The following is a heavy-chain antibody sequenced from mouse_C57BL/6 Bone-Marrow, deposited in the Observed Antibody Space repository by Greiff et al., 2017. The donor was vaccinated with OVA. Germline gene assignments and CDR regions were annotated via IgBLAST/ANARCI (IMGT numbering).Heavy chain of an antibody. D-gene: IGHD2-1*01. V-gene: IGHV1-4*01. CDR1: GYTFTSYT. J-gene: IGHJ3*01. CDR2: INPSSGYT. Sequence: QVQLKQSGAELARPGASVKMSCKASGYTFTSYTMHWVKPRPGQGLEWIGYINPSSGYTKYNQKFKDKATLTADKSSSTAYMQLSSLTSEDSAVYYCAREDGNWFAYWGQGTLVTVSA. CDR3: AREDGNWFAY.